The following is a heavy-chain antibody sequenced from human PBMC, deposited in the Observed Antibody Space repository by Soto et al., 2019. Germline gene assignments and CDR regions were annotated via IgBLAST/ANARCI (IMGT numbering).Heavy chain of an antibody. CDR3: ARRVWNSEYYYYYMDV. V-gene: IGHV5-51*01. CDR1: GYSFTSYW. Sequence: GESLKISCKGSGYSFTSYWIGWVRQMPGKGLEWMGIIYPGDSDTRYSPSFQGQVTISADKSISTAYPQWSSLKASDTAMYYCARRVWNSEYYYYYMDVWGKGTTVTVSS. D-gene: IGHD1-7*01. J-gene: IGHJ6*03. CDR2: IYPGDSDT.